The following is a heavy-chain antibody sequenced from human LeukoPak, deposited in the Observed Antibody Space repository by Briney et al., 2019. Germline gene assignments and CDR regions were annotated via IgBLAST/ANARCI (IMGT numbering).Heavy chain of an antibody. V-gene: IGHV3-48*04. CDR3: ARESSTFDY. D-gene: IGHD5/OR15-5a*01. CDR1: GFTFSSYA. CDR2: ISSSSSTI. Sequence: GRSLRLSCAASGFTFSSYAMHWVRQAPGKGLEWVSYISSSSSTIYYADSVKGRFTISRDNAKNSLYLQMNSLRAEDTAVYYCARESSTFDYWGQGTLVTVSS. J-gene: IGHJ4*02.